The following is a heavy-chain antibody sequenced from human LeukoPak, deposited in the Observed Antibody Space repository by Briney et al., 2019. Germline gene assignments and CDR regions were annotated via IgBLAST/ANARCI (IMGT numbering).Heavy chain of an antibody. D-gene: IGHD3-9*01. CDR3: ARDRFDVPDY. V-gene: IGHV3-48*03. CDR1: GFTFSTYE. CDR2: ISSSGSTI. Sequence: PGGSLRLSCAASGFTFSTYEMHWVRQAPGKGLEWVSYISSSGSTIYYADSVKGRFTISRDNAKNSLYLQMNSLRAEDTAVYYCARDRFDVPDYWGQGTLVTVSS. J-gene: IGHJ4*02.